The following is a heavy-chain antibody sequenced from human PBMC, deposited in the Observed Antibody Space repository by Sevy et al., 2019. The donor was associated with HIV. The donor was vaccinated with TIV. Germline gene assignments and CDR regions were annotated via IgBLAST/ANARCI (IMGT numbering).Heavy chain of an antibody. CDR2: IKQDGSER. CDR3: ATLMVFSLWDF. D-gene: IGHD2-8*01. CDR1: GFTFSSYW. J-gene: IGHJ4*02. V-gene: IGHV3-7*01. Sequence: GGSLRLSCVASGFTFSSYWMNWVRQVPGNGLEWVTSIKQDGSERYYVDSVKGRFTISRDNAHNSLYLQMNSLTAEDTAVYYCATLMVFSLWDFWGQGTLVTVSS.